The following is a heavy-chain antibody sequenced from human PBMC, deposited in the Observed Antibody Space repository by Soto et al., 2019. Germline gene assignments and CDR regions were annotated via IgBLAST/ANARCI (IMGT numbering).Heavy chain of an antibody. CDR2: IYFGGRT. Sequence: QVQLQESGSGLVKASQTLSLTCTVSGGSISSPGYSWNWIRQPPGKGLEWIGYIYFGGRTYYNPSLQSRVTIDRFDNQFSLSLSSVTAADTAVYYCARAAGAVPAASGMDVWGQGTTVTVSS. CDR3: ARAAGAVPAASGMDV. CDR1: GGSISSPGYS. J-gene: IGHJ6*02. D-gene: IGHD2-2*01. V-gene: IGHV4-30-2*01.